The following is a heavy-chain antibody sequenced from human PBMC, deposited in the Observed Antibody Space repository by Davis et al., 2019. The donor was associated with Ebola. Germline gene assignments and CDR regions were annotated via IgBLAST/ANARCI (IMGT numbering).Heavy chain of an antibody. D-gene: IGHD6-6*01. CDR2: IKQDGSEK. Sequence: GESLKIFCAASGFTFTGFWMSWVRQAPGKGLEWVANIKQDGSEKYYVNSVKGRFIISRDNAKNSLYLQMNSLRAEDTAVYYCARRSSQALDWGQGTLVTVSS. J-gene: IGHJ4*02. CDR1: GFTFTGFW. V-gene: IGHV3-7*01. CDR3: ARRSSQALD.